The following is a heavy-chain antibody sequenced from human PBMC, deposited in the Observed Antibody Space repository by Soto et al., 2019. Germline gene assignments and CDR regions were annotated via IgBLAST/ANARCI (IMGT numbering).Heavy chain of an antibody. V-gene: IGHV1-69*06. J-gene: IGHJ4*02. Sequence: QVQLVQSGAEVKKPGSSVKVSCKASGGTFSSLAISWVRQAPGQGLKWMGGLVPVSGTANYAQKFQDRVTITADKSTSTSYRELSSLRSEDTAVYYCARSPGVFDYWGQGTLVTVSS. CDR1: GGTFSSLA. CDR2: LVPVSGTA. CDR3: ARSPGVFDY. D-gene: IGHD3-10*01.